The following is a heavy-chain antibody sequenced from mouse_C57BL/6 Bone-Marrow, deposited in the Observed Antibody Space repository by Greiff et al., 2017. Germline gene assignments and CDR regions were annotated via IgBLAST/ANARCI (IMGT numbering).Heavy chain of an antibody. J-gene: IGHJ1*03. D-gene: IGHD2-14*01. CDR2: INPSSGYT. CDR3: ARIWGGTTYWYFEV. Sequence: QVQLQQSGAELAKPGASVQLSCKASGYTFTSYWMHWVKQRPGQGLEWIGYINPSSGYTKYNQKFKDKAPLPADKSSSTAYMQLGSLTYEDSAVYYCARIWGGTTYWYFEVWGTGTTGT. V-gene: IGHV1-7*01. CDR1: GYTFTSYW.